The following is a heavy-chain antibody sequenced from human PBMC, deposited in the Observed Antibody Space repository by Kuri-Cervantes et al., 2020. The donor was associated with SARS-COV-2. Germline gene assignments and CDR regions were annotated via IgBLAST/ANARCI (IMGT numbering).Heavy chain of an antibody. CDR2: SIPILGTA. Sequence: SVNVSCKACVYTFTSYAMHWVRQPPGQGREWMGGSIPILGTANYAQKFQVRVTIAADESTSTAYMELSSLRSEDSAVYYCGETGSRSGLVYWGQGTLVTVSS. CDR1: VYTFTSYA. CDR3: GETGSRSGLVY. V-gene: IGHV1-69*13. J-gene: IGHJ4*02. D-gene: IGHD1-14*01.